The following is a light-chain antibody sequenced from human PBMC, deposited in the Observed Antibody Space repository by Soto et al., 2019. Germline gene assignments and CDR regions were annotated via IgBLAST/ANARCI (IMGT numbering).Light chain of an antibody. CDR3: QQYNNWTTYT. Sequence: EVVMTQSPATLSVSPGERATLSCRASQSVNSNLAWYQQKPGQAPRLLIYGASTRATGIPTRFSGSGSGTEFTLTISSLQSEDFAVYYCQQYNNWTTYTFGQGTKLESK. J-gene: IGKJ2*01. CDR2: GAS. V-gene: IGKV3D-15*01. CDR1: QSVNSN.